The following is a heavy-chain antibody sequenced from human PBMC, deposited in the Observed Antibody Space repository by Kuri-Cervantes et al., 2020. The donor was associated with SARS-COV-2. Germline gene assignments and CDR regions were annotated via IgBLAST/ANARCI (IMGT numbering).Heavy chain of an antibody. D-gene: IGHD3-10*01. J-gene: IGHJ4*02. V-gene: IGHV3-11*05. CDR2: ISSSSSYT. CDR3: ARDLNGGSDY. Sequence: LSLTCAASGFTFSDYYMSWIRPAPGKGLEWVSYISSSSSYTNYADSVKGRFTISRDNAKNSLYLQMNSLRAQDTAVYYCARDLNGGSDYWGQGTLVTVSS. CDR1: GFTFSDYY.